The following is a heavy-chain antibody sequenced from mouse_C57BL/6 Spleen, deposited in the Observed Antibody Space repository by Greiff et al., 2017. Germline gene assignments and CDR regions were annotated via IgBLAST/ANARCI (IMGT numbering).Heavy chain of an antibody. CDR1: GFTFSNYW. J-gene: IGHJ2*01. D-gene: IGHD2-4*01. Sequence: EVQVVESGGGLVQPGGSMKLSCVASGFTFSNYWMNWVRQSPEKGLEWVAQIRLKSDNYATHYAESVKGRFTISREDSKSSVYLQMNNLRAEDTGIYYCTAKYDYDADGYFDYWGQGTTLTVSS. V-gene: IGHV6-3*01. CDR3: TAKYDYDADGYFDY. CDR2: IRLKSDNYAT.